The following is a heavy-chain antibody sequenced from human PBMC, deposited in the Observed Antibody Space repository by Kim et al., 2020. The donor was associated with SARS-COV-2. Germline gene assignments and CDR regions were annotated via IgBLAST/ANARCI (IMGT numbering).Heavy chain of an antibody. V-gene: IGHV3-23*01. J-gene: IGHJ4*02. D-gene: IGHD3-9*01. Sequence: QFTISRDNSKNTLYLQMNSLRAEDTAVYYCAKEFPNYDILTGYYPIPPDYWGQGTLVTVSS. CDR3: AKEFPNYDILTGYYPIPPDY.